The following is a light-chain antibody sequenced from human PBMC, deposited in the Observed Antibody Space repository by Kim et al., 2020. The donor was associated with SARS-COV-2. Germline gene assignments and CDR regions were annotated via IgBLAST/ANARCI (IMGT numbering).Light chain of an antibody. Sequence: LAPGERATLSCRVSQSVSSSYLAWYQQKPGQAPRLLIYGASSRATGIPDRFSGSGSGTDFTLTISRLEPEDFPVYYCQQYGSSPYTFGQGTKLEIK. J-gene: IGKJ2*01. CDR2: GAS. V-gene: IGKV3-20*01. CDR1: QSVSSSY. CDR3: QQYGSSPYT.